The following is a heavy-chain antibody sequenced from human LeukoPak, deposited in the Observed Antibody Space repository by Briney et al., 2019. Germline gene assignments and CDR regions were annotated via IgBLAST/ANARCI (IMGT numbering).Heavy chain of an antibody. D-gene: IGHD4-11*01. CDR3: AGSVYSQPDQ. Sequence: PGGSLRLSCAASGFTFSAYAMNWVRQAPGQGLEWVSAISGRDSGTYYADSVKGRFTNSGDPSKSTLHLQMNSLRFEDTALYFCAGSVYSQPDQWGQGTQVAVSS. J-gene: IGHJ4*02. CDR1: GFTFSAYA. V-gene: IGHV3-23*01. CDR2: ISGRDSGT.